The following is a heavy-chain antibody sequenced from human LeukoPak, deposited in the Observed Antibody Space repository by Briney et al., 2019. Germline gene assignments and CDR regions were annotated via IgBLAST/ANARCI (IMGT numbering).Heavy chain of an antibody. V-gene: IGHV3-30-3*01. J-gene: IGHJ4*02. CDR3: AREYSRSSDY. D-gene: IGHD6-6*01. CDR2: ISYDGSNN. Sequence: GGSLRLSCAASGFTFSSYAMHWVRQAPGKGLEWVAFISYDGSNNYYADSVKGRFTISRDNSKNTLSLQMNSLRAEDTAIYYCAREYSRSSDYWGQGTLVTVSS. CDR1: GFTFSSYA.